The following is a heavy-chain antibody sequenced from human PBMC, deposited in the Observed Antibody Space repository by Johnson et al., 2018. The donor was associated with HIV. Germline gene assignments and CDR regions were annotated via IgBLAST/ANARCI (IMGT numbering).Heavy chain of an antibody. D-gene: IGHD1-7*01. Sequence: QVQLVESGGGVVQPGGSLRLSCAASGFTFSNYAMHWVRQAPGKGLEWVAFIRYDGSNKYYADSVKGRFTISRDNSKNTLYLQMKSLRAEDTAVYYCAKGRSGTTASIDDFDIWGQGTMVTVSS. CDR1: GFTFSNYA. CDR3: AKGRSGTTASIDDFDI. J-gene: IGHJ3*02. V-gene: IGHV3-30*02. CDR2: IRYDGSNK.